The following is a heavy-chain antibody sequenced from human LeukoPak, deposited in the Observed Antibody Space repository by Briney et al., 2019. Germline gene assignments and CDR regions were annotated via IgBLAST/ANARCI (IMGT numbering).Heavy chain of an antibody. V-gene: IGHV4-39*07. Sequence: KASETLSLTCTVSGGSISSSSYYWGWIRQPPGKGLEWIGSIYYSGSTYYNPSLKSRVTISVDTSKNQFSLKLSSVTAADTAVYYCARLARGPPVGYMDVWGKGTTVTISS. D-gene: IGHD3-10*01. CDR1: GGSISSSSYY. J-gene: IGHJ6*03. CDR3: ARLARGPPVGYMDV. CDR2: IYYSGST.